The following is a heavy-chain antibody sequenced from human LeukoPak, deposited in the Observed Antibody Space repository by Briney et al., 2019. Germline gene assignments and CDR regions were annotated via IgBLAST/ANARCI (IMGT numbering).Heavy chain of an antibody. CDR2: IYPGDSDT. CDR3: ARGDYGDFRIYYTLFDY. CDR1: GYSFTSYW. V-gene: IGHV5-51*01. Sequence: GESLKISCKGSGYSFTSYWIGWVRQMPGKGLEWMGIIYPGDSDTRYSPSFQGQVTISADKSITTAYLQWSSLKSSDTAMYYCARGDYGDFRIYYTLFDYWGQGTWSPSPQ. D-gene: IGHD4-17*01. J-gene: IGHJ4*02.